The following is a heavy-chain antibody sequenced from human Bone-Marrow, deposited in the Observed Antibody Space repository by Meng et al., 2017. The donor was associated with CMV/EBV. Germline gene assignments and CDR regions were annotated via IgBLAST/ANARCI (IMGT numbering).Heavy chain of an antibody. CDR2: ISSSSSYI. J-gene: IGHJ4*02. D-gene: IGHD2-15*01. CDR1: GFTFSSYS. CDR3: AKGPSRYSAFVFLDH. Sequence: GESLKISCAASGFTFSSYSMNWVRQAPGKGLEWVSSISSSSSYIYYADSVKGRFTISRDNAKNSLYLQMNSLRPDETAVYYCAKGPSRYSAFVFLDHWGQGTLVTVSS. V-gene: IGHV3-21*01.